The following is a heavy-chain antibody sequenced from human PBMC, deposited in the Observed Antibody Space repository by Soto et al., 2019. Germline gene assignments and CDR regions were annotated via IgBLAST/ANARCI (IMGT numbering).Heavy chain of an antibody. D-gene: IGHD3-3*01. V-gene: IGHV3-48*01. CDR3: ALTRMEWALYFDD. CDR2: ISSSSRTI. CDR1: GFTFSDSG. J-gene: IGHJ4*02. Sequence: EVKLVESGGGLIQPGGSLRLSGEASGFTFSDSGMNWVRRAPGKGLEWISYISSSSRTIYYVASVEGRFTISRDKVRNSVPLQMNNLRGEATGVYYCALTRMEWALYFDDWGLGALVTVSS.